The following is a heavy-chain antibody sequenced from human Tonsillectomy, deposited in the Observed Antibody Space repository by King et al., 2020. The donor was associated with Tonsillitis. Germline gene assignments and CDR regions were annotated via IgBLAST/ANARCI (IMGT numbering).Heavy chain of an antibody. CDR2: AFYSGIT. Sequence: VQLQESGPGLVKPSETLFLTCSISGGSISNFFWTWIRETPEKGLEWIGHAFYSGITNYNPSLNGRATVSLDTSKNQFSLNLTSVTAADTAVYYCARGSYSSYYWFDPWGQGRLVTVSS. V-gene: IGHV4-59*01. CDR3: ARGSYSSYYWFDP. CDR1: GGSISNFF. D-gene: IGHD6-6*01. J-gene: IGHJ5*02.